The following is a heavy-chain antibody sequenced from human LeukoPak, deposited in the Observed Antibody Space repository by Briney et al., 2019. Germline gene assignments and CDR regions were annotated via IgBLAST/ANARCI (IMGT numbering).Heavy chain of an antibody. CDR2: INPNSGGT. Sequence: GASVKVSCKASGDTFTGYYMHWVRQAPGQGLEWMGWINPNSGGTNYAQKFQGRVTMTRDTSISTAYMELSRLRSDDTAVYYCARDRRIAVAGTGMDYWGQGTLVTVSS. CDR3: ARDRRIAVAGTGMDY. J-gene: IGHJ4*02. V-gene: IGHV1-2*02. D-gene: IGHD6-19*01. CDR1: GDTFTGYY.